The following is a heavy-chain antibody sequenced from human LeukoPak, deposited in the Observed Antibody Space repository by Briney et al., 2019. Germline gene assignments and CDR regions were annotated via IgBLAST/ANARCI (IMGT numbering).Heavy chain of an antibody. J-gene: IGHJ4*02. D-gene: IGHD2-21*02. V-gene: IGHV3-23*01. CDR2: IGGSGSST. Sequence: SGGSLRLSCAASGFTFNTYAMSWVRQAPGKGLEWVSGIGGSGSSTYYAESVKGRFTISRDNSKNTLYLQMNSLRAEDTAAYYCAKAFDDYFFDYWGQGTLVTVSS. CDR1: GFTFNTYA. CDR3: AKAFDDYFFDY.